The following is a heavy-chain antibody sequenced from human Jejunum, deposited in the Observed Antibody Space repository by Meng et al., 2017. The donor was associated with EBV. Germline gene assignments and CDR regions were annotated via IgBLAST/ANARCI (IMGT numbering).Heavy chain of an antibody. CDR3: ARKYGGDY. CDR1: GFSFSDYA. J-gene: IGHJ4*02. D-gene: IGHD2-2*01. V-gene: IGHV3-NL1*01. Sequence: QVQLVESGGGVVQPGRSLGLSCAASGFSFSDYAMHWVRQAPGKGLEWVSVIYGDGRTYYADSVKGRFTISRDSSKNTIYLQMNSLRVDDTALYYCARKYGGDYWGQGTLVTVSS. CDR2: IYGDGRT.